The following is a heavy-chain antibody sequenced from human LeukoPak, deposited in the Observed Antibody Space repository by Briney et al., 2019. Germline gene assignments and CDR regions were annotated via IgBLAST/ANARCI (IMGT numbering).Heavy chain of an antibody. V-gene: IGHV3-11*04. J-gene: IGHJ6*03. D-gene: IGHD6-13*01. CDR3: ARDSRTSIAAAGTAYYYYYMDV. CDR2: ISSSGSTI. CDR1: GFTFSDYY. Sequence: GGSLRLSCAASGFTFSDYYMSWIRQAPGKGLEWVSYISSSGSTIYYADSVKGRFTISRAKAKNSLYLQMNSLRAEDTAVYYCARDSRTSIAAAGTAYYYYYMDVWGKGTTVTVSS.